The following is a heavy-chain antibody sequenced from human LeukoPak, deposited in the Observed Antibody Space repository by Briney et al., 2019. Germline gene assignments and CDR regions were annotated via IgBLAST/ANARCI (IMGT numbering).Heavy chain of an antibody. J-gene: IGHJ6*03. Sequence: PGGSLRLSCAASGLTFSSYWMSWVRQAPGKGLEWVANIKQDGSEKYYVDSVKGRFTISRDNAKNSLYLQMNSLRAEDTAVYYCARDKGSYRYYYYYYMDVWGKGTTVTVSS. D-gene: IGHD1-26*01. V-gene: IGHV3-7*01. CDR3: ARDKGSYRYYYYYYMDV. CDR1: GLTFSSYW. CDR2: IKQDGSEK.